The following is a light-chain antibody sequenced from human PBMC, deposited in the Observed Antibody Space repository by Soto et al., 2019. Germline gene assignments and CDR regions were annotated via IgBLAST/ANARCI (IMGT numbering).Light chain of an antibody. J-gene: IGLJ2*01. V-gene: IGLV2-23*02. Sequence: QSALTQPASVSGSPGQSITISCTGTSSDFGSYNLVSWYQQHPGKAPKLMIYEVSKRPSGVSNRFSGSKSGNTASLTISGLQAEDEADYYCCSYAGSSTRRVFGGGTKLTV. CDR2: EVS. CDR1: SSDFGSYNL. CDR3: CSYAGSSTRRV.